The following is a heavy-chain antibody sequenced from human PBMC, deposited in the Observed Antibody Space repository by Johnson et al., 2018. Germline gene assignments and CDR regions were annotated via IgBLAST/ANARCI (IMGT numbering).Heavy chain of an antibody. Sequence: VQLVESGGGVVRPGGSLRLSCSVSGFTLDEYGMSWVRQVPGKGLEWVAGISWNGETTSYADSAKGRFTFARDTALNSLYLQMNNLRVDDTALYYCARGVGMTSDYLFFDSWGRGALVTVSS. CDR1: GFTLDEYG. CDR2: ISWNGETT. V-gene: IGHV3-20*04. CDR3: ARGVGMTSDYLFFDS. J-gene: IGHJ4*02. D-gene: IGHD1-26*01.